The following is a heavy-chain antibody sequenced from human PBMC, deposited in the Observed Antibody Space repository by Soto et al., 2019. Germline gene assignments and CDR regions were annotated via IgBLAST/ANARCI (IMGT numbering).Heavy chain of an antibody. CDR1: GYTFTSYY. CDR3: ARAGSGSSDFDI. CDR2: INPSGGST. V-gene: IGHV1-46*01. Sequence: QVQLVQSGAEVKKPGASVKVSCKASGYTFTSYYMHWVRQAPGQGLEWMGIINPSGGSTSYAEKFQGRVIMTRDKSTSTVYMELSSLRSEDTAVYYCARAGSGSSDFDIWGQGTMVTVSS. D-gene: IGHD1-26*01. J-gene: IGHJ3*02.